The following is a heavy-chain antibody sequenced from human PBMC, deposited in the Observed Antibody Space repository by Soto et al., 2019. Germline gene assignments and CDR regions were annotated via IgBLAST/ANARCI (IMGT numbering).Heavy chain of an antibody. J-gene: IGHJ4*02. CDR2: ISAYNGNT. V-gene: IGHV1-18*01. CDR1: GYTFTSYG. CDR3: GRGGGGKGPFDY. Sequence: QVQLVQSGAEVKKPGASVKVSCKASGYTFTSYGISWVRQAPGQGLEWMGWISAYNGNTNYAQKLQGRVTMTTDTSTSKAYMERRSLRSDDTAVNYGGRGGGGKGPFDYWGKGTLVTVSS. D-gene: IGHD2-15*01.